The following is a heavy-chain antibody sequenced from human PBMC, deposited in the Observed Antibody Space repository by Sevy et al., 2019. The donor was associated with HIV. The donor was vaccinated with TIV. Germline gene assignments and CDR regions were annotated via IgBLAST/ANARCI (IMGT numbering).Heavy chain of an antibody. D-gene: IGHD3-10*01. CDR2: ISYDGSNK. J-gene: IGHJ3*02. V-gene: IGHV3-30-3*01. CDR1: GFTFSSYA. CDR3: ARRFGGYSDAFDI. Sequence: GGSLRLSCAASGFTFSSYAMHWVRQAPGEGLEWVAVISYDGSNKYYADSVKGRFTISRDNSKNTLYLQMNSLRAEDTAVYYCARRFGGYSDAFDIWGQGTMVTVSS.